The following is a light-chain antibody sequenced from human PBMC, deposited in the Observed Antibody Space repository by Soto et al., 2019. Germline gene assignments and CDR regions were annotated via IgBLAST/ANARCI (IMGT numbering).Light chain of an antibody. Sequence: EIVMTQSPATLSVSPGERATLSCRASQSVSSNLAWYQQKPGQAPRLLIYGASTRATGIPARFSGSGSGTEFTLTISSLQSEDFAVYYCHHYNNWPHTFGGGTKVEIK. J-gene: IGKJ4*01. V-gene: IGKV3-15*01. CDR3: HHYNNWPHT. CDR1: QSVSSN. CDR2: GAS.